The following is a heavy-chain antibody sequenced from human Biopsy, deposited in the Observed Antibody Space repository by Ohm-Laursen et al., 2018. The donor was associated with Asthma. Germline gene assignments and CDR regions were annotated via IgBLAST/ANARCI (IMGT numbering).Heavy chain of an antibody. CDR1: GDSITSGGCC. D-gene: IGHD3-22*01. CDR2: IHHSGTS. CDR3: ARIPRRSGSYFVDY. Sequence: PSDTLSLTCPVSGDSITSGGCCWNWIRQHPGKGLEWIGYIHHSGTSYFNPSLKSRVSFSRDTSKNQFSLRLSSVTAADTAMYYCARIPRRSGSYFVDYWGQGTLVTVSS. V-gene: IGHV4-31*03. J-gene: IGHJ4*02.